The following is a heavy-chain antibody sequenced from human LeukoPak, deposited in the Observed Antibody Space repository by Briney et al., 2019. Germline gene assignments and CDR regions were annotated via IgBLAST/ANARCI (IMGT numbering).Heavy chain of an antibody. CDR3: ARVWHCTSTSCYDY. D-gene: IGHD2-2*01. J-gene: IGHJ4*02. CDR1: GFTFSSYS. CDR2: ISISSGTI. V-gene: IGHV3-48*02. Sequence: PGGSLRLSCAASGFTFSSYSMNWVRQAPGKGLEWVSYISISSGTIYYADSVRGRFTISRDNAKNSLYLQMNSLRDEDTAVYYCARVWHCTSTSCYDYWGQGTLVTVSS.